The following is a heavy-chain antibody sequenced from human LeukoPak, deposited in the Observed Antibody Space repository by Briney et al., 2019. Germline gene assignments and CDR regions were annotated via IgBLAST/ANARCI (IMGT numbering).Heavy chain of an antibody. Sequence: ASVKVSCKASGYTFTAYYIHWVRQAPGQGLEWMGWISAYNGNTNYAQKLQGRVTMTTDTSTSTAYMELRSLRSDDTAVYYCARDFRFPSDSSGYYEDWFDPWGQGTLVTVSS. CDR1: GYTFTAYY. J-gene: IGHJ5*02. D-gene: IGHD3-22*01. CDR2: ISAYNGNT. V-gene: IGHV1-18*04. CDR3: ARDFRFPSDSSGYYEDWFDP.